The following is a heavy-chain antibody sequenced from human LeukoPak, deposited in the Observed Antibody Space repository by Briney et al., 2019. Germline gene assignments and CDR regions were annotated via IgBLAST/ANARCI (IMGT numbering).Heavy chain of an antibody. CDR3: ARDLLSHSFTLDY. Sequence: GGSLRLSCAASGFTVSSNYMSWVRQAPGKGLEWVSSISTNSAFIYYADSVKGRFTISRDNAKNSLYLQMNSLRAEDTAVYYCARDLLSHSFTLDYWGQGTLVTVSS. CDR2: ISTNSAFI. CDR1: GFTVSSNY. V-gene: IGHV3-21*04. J-gene: IGHJ4*02. D-gene: IGHD1-26*01.